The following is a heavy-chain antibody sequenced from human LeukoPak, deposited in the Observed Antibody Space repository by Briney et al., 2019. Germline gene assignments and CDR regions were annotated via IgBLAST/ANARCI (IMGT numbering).Heavy chain of an antibody. Sequence: TGGSLRLSCAASGFTFSNYAMSWVRQAPGKGLEWVSTFGGTGCSTNYADSVKGRLTISRDNSKNTVYLQMTCIRADDTAVHYCAKGGFCTTGVCLNLDSWGQGTLVTVSS. D-gene: IGHD2-8*01. CDR2: FGGTGCST. V-gene: IGHV3-23*01. J-gene: IGHJ5*01. CDR3: AKGGFCTTGVCLNLDS. CDR1: GFTFSNYA.